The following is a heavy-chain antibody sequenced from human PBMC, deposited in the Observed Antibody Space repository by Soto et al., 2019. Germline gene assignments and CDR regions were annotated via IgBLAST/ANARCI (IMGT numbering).Heavy chain of an antibody. V-gene: IGHV1-8*01. D-gene: IGHD6-19*01. CDR1: GYPFTSYH. CDR3: ARGRFISKGYDSGLYIAH. CDR2: MNPDRGIT. J-gene: IGHJ4*02. Sequence: QVQLVQSGAEVQKPGASVKVSCKPSGYPFTSYHVNWGRQAPGQGLEWMGWMNPDRGITDYALKLQGRLTMTRNTSMSTAYLELRSLTSEDTAIYYCARGRFISKGYDSGLYIAHLGQGTQVSVSP.